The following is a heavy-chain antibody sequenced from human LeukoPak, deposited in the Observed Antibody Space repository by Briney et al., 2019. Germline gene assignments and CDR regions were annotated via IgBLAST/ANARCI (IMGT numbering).Heavy chain of an antibody. CDR2: MNPNSGNT. D-gene: IGHD5-18*01. Sequence: ASVKVSCKASGYTFTGYYMHWVRQAPGQGLEWMGWMNPNSGNTGYAQKFQGRVTMTRNTSISTAYMELSSLRSEDTAVYYCARFPRRGYSYGYYYYYGMDVWGQGTTVTVSS. J-gene: IGHJ6*02. CDR1: GYTFTGYY. V-gene: IGHV1-8*02. CDR3: ARFPRRGYSYGYYYYYGMDV.